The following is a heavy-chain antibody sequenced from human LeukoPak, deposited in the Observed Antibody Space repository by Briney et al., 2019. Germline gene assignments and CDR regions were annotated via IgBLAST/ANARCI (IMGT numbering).Heavy chain of an antibody. CDR1: GGSVSSGSYY. V-gene: IGHV4-61*01. CDR3: ARDKDIVVVPAATPRRYYYYYGMDV. Sequence: PSETLSLTCTVSGGSVSSGSYYWSWIRQPPGKGLEWIGYIYYSGSTNYNPSLKSRVTISVDTSKNQFSLTLSSVTAADTAVYYCARDKDIVVVPAATPRRYYYYYGMDVWGKGTTVTVSS. D-gene: IGHD2-2*01. J-gene: IGHJ6*04. CDR2: IYYSGST.